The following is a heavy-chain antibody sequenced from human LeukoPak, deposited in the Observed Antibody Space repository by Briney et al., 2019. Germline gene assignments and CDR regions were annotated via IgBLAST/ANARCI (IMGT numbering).Heavy chain of an antibody. CDR3: ASGDFVVVTAPYYFDY. J-gene: IGHJ4*02. CDR1: GYTFTGYY. D-gene: IGHD2-21*02. Sequence: GASVRVSCKASGYTFTGYYMHWVRQAPGQGLEWMGWINPNSGGTNYAQKCQGRVTMTRDTSISTAYMELSRLRSDDTAVYSCASGDFVVVTAPYYFDYWGQGTLVTVSS. CDR2: INPNSGGT. V-gene: IGHV1-2*02.